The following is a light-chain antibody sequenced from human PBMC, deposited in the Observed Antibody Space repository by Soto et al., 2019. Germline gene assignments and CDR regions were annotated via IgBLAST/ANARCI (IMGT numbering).Light chain of an antibody. V-gene: IGKV3-11*01. CDR2: DAS. CDR3: QQRSNGLT. J-gene: IGKJ4*01. Sequence: EIVLTQSPATLSLSPGERATLSCRASQSVGSYLAWYQQKPGQAPRLLIYDASNRATGIPARFSGSGSGTDFTLTISSLEPEDFAFYFCQQRSNGLTFGGGTKVEIK. CDR1: QSVGSY.